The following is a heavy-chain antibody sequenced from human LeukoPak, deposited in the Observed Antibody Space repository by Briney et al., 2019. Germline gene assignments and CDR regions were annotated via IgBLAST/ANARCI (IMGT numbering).Heavy chain of an antibody. CDR1: GGSFSGYY. V-gene: IGHV4-34*01. CDR3: ARGWPETYNWNDVSYGMDV. Sequence: SETLSLTCAVHGGSFSGYYWGWIRQPPGKGLEWIGEINHSGSTNYNPSVKSRVTISVDTSKNQFSLKLSSVTAADTAVYYCARGWPETYNWNDVSYGMDVWGQGTTVTVSS. CDR2: INHSGST. J-gene: IGHJ6*02. D-gene: IGHD1-20*01.